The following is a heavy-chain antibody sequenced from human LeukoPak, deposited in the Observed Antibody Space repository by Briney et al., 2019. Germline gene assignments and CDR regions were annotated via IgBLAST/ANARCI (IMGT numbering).Heavy chain of an antibody. D-gene: IGHD4-17*01. CDR2: IYYSGST. V-gene: IGHV4-39*01. CDR1: GGSFSSYY. CDR3: ARDYGDDPFQH. J-gene: IGHJ1*01. Sequence: SETLSLTCAVYGGSFSSYYWGWIRQPPGKGLEWIGSIYYSGSTYYNPSLKSRVTISVDTSKNQFSLKLSSVTAADTAVYYCARDYGDDPFQHWGQGTLVTVSS.